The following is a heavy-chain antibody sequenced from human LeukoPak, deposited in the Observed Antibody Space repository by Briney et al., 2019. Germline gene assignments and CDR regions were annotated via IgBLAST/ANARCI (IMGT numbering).Heavy chain of an antibody. J-gene: IGHJ5*02. CDR3: ARPLIVGGGVSWFDP. Sequence: SETLSLTCTVSGGSISSYYWSWIRQPPGKGLEWIGYIYYSGSTNYNPSLRSRVTISVDTSKNQLSLKLSSVTAADTAVYYCARPLIVGGGVSWFDPWGQGTLVTVSS. D-gene: IGHD1-26*01. CDR2: IYYSGST. CDR1: GGSISSYY. V-gene: IGHV4-59*01.